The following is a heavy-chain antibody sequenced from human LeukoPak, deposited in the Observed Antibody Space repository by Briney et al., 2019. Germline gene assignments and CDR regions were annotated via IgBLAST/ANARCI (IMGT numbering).Heavy chain of an antibody. Sequence: SQTLSLTCAISGDSVSSNSGAWNWFRQSPSRGLEWLGRTYYRSKWYNDYAVSVNSRITITPDTSKNQFSLHLNSVTPGDTAVYYCARYSGSSRIFDSWGQGTQVTVSS. CDR1: GDSVSSNSGA. V-gene: IGHV6-1*01. D-gene: IGHD6-6*01. CDR3: ARYSGSSRIFDS. J-gene: IGHJ4*02. CDR2: TYYRSKWYN.